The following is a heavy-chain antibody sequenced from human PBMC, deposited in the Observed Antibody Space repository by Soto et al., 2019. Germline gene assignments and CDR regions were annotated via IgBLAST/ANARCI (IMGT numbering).Heavy chain of an antibody. CDR2: IYQSGVT. CDR1: GDSYSISTYS. CDR3: AGMPYTSGLRFDP. J-gene: IGHJ5*02. Sequence: SETLSLTCNMSGDSYSISTYSWSWIRQPPGKALQWIGFIYQSGVTSYNPSLASRVSISLDRSNNQRSLKLKSVTAADTAVYFCAGMPYTSGLRFDPWGPGTLVTVSS. V-gene: IGHV4-30-2*01. D-gene: IGHD6-19*01.